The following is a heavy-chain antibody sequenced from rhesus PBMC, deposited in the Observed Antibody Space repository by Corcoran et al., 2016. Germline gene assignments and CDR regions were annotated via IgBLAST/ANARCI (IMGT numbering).Heavy chain of an antibody. CDR2: IKYDGSEK. V-gene: IGHV3S35*01. J-gene: IGHJ4*01. CDR3: VRDSPYSWSFDY. CDR1: GFTFSSTR. Sequence: EVQLVESGGGLVQPGGALRLSCAASGFTFSSTRMNWIRQAPGKRLEWVADIKYDGSEKYYVDSVKGRFTISRDNAKNSLYLQMNSLRAEDTAVYYCVRDSPYSWSFDYWGQGVLVTVSS. D-gene: IGHD1-1-1*01.